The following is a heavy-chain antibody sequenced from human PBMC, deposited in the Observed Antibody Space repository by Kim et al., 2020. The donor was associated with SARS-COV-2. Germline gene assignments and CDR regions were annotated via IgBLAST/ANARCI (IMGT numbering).Heavy chain of an antibody. CDR3: ARGRGTASTTDWFVP. D-gene: IGHD2-21*02. CDR1: GDPINGYY. J-gene: IGHJ5*02. V-gene: IGHV4-4*07. CDR2: IHNNGNT. Sequence: SETLSLTCTVSGDPINGYYWSWIRQSAGRGLQWIGRIHNNGNTNYNPSLKSRVAMSVDTSKNQVSLKLKSVTAADTALYYCARGRGTASTTDWFVPCGQG.